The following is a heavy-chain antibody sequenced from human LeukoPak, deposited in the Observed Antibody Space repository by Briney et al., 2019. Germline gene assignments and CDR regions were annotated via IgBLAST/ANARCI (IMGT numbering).Heavy chain of an antibody. Sequence: SVKVSCKASGGTFSSYTISWVRQAPGQGLEWMGRIIPILGEPDYAQKLQGRVTITADMSTSTAYMELSSLRSEDTAVYHCARKGGLGTYGIFDYWGQGTLVTVSS. V-gene: IGHV1-69*02. D-gene: IGHD3-10*01. J-gene: IGHJ4*02. CDR2: IIPILGEP. CDR3: ARKGGLGTYGIFDY. CDR1: GGTFSSYT.